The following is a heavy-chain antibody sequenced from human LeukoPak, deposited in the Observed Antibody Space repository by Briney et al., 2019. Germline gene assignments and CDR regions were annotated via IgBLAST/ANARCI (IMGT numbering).Heavy chain of an antibody. CDR3: AKDHTSLGGLDY. D-gene: IGHD2-2*01. Sequence: GGSLRLSCAASGFXFSSFAITWVRQAPGKGLKWVSVIRGGGGSTTYADAVKGRFTISRDDSKNTVYLQMNSLRADDTAVYHCAKDHTSLGGLDYWGQGTLVTVSS. CDR1: GFXFSSFA. CDR2: IRGGGGST. J-gene: IGHJ4*02. V-gene: IGHV3-23*01.